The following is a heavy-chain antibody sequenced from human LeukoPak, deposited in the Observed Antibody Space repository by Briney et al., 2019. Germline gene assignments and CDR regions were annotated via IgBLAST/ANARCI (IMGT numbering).Heavy chain of an antibody. V-gene: IGHV3-23*01. J-gene: IGHJ4*02. CDR1: GFTVSSNH. D-gene: IGHD3-22*01. Sequence: GGSLRLSCAASGFTVSSNHMSWVRQAPGKGLEWVSVISGSGGSTYYADSVKGRFTISRDNSKNTLYLQMNSLRAEDTAVYYCAKVKPTMIVVVIRGYFDYWGQGTLVTVSS. CDR3: AKVKPTMIVVVIRGYFDY. CDR2: ISGSGGST.